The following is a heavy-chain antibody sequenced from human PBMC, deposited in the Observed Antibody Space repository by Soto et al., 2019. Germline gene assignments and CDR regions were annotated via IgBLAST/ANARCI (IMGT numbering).Heavy chain of an antibody. CDR1: GGSISSVGYY. D-gene: IGHD5-12*01. V-gene: IGHV4-31*03. CDR2: IYNSGST. Sequence: QVQLQESGPGRVKPSQTLSLTCTVSGGSISSVGYYWSWIRQHPGKGLERIGYIYNSGSTHYNPSLKSRITMSVDTSKNQFSLQLSSVTVADTAVYFCARETVGTIDRWGQGTLVTVSS. CDR3: ARETVGTIDR. J-gene: IGHJ5*02.